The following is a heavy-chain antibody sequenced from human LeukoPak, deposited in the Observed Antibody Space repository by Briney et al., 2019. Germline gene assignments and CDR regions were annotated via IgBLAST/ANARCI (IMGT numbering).Heavy chain of an antibody. D-gene: IGHD6-19*01. J-gene: IGHJ4*02. CDR3: AISQQWPYGYFDY. CDR1: GYTFTGYY. Sequence: ASVKVSCKASGYTFTGYYMHWVRQATGQGLEWMGWMNPNSGNTGYAQKFQGRVTMTRNTSISTAYMELSSLRSEDTAVYYCAISQQWPYGYFDYWGQGTLVTVSS. V-gene: IGHV1-8*02. CDR2: MNPNSGNT.